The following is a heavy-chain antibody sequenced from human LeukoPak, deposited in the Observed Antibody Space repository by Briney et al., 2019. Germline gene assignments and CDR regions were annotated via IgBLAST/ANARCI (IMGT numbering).Heavy chain of an antibody. D-gene: IGHD2-2*01. Sequence: VASVKVSCKASGGTFSRYSISWVRQAPGQGLEWMGRIIPILAIANHAQKFQGRVTITADKSTSTAYMDLSSLRSEDTAVYYCARSPHAANIVVVPAASYFDYWGQGTLITVSS. J-gene: IGHJ4*02. CDR2: IIPILAIA. CDR3: ARSPHAANIVVVPAASYFDY. CDR1: GGTFSRYS. V-gene: IGHV1-69*02.